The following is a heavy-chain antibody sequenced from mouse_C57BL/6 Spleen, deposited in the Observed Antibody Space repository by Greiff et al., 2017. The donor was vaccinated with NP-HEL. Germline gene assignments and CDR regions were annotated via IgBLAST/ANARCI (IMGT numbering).Heavy chain of an antibody. J-gene: IGHJ4*01. V-gene: IGHV1-26*01. CDR2: INPNNGGT. Sequence: VQLQQSGPELVKPGASVKISCKASGYTFTDYYMNWVKQSHGKSLEWIGDINPNNGGTSYNQKFKGKATLTVDKSSSTAYMELRSLTSEDSAVYYCASLIYYYGSSPYAMDYWGQGTSVTVSS. D-gene: IGHD1-1*01. CDR3: ASLIYYYGSSPYAMDY. CDR1: GYTFTDYY.